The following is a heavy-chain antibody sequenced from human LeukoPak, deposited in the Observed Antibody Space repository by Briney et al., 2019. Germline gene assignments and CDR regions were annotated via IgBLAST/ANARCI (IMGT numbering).Heavy chain of an antibody. J-gene: IGHJ4*02. V-gene: IGHV3-7*01. CDR1: GFTFSSSW. D-gene: IGHD2-15*01. CDR3: ARNWWSDY. CDR2: INQDGSEK. Sequence: PGGSLRLSCAASGFTFSSSWMTWVRQAPGKGLEWVANINQDGSEKYYVDSVKGRFTISRDNAKNSLYLQMNSLRAEDTAVYFCARNWWSDYCGQGTLVTVSS.